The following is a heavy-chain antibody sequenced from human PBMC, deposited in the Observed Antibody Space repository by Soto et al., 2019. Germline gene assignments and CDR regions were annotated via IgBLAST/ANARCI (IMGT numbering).Heavy chain of an antibody. D-gene: IGHD1-26*01. Sequence: QVQLVESGGGVVQPGRSLRLSCAASGFTFSSYGMHWVRQAPGKGLEWVAVISYDGSNKYYADSVKGRFTISRDNSKNTLYLQMNSLRAEDTAVYYCATDHRSGSYGYWGQGTLVTVYS. CDR3: ATDHRSGSYGY. CDR1: GFTFSSYG. V-gene: IGHV3-30*03. J-gene: IGHJ4*02. CDR2: ISYDGSNK.